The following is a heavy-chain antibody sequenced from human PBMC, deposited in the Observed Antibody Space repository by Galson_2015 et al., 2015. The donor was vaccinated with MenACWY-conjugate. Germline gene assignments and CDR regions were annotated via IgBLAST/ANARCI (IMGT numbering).Heavy chain of an antibody. CDR3: ARGRRGYDSPYFDY. CDR2: IIPIFGTA. D-gene: IGHD5-12*01. Sequence: SVKVSCKASGGTFSSYAISWVRQAPGQGLEWMGGIIPIFGTANYAQKFQGRVTITADESTSTAYMELSSLRSEDTAVYYCARGRRGYDSPYFDYWGQGTLVTVSS. V-gene: IGHV1-69*13. J-gene: IGHJ4*02. CDR1: GGTFSSYA.